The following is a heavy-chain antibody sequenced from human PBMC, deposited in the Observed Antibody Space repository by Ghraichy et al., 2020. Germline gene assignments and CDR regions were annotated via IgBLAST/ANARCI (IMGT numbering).Heavy chain of an antibody. D-gene: IGHD3-3*01. V-gene: IGHV2-5*01. CDR1: GFSLSTSGVG. CDR3: AHSSYDFWSGYYYFDI. J-gene: IGHJ3*02. CDR2: IYWNDDK. Sequence: SGPTLVKPTQTLTLTCTFSGFSLSTSGVGVGWIRQPPGKALEWLALIYWNDDKRYSPSLKSRLTITKDTSKNQVVLTMTNMDPVDTATYYCAHSSYDFWSGYYYFDIWGQGTMVTVSS.